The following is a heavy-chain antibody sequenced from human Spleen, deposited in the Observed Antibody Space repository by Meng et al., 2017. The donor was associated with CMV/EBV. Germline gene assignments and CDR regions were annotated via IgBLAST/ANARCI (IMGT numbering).Heavy chain of an antibody. CDR3: ARVPAWGIAAAGPYY. V-gene: IGHV4-34*01. CDR1: GGSVDGNC. CDR2: INHSGST. Sequence: VYGGSVDGNCGGLSRQPPGEGLEWIEGINHSGSTNYNPSLKSRVTISVDTSKNQFSLKLSSVTAADTAVYYCARVPAWGIAAAGPYYWGQGTLVTVSS. D-gene: IGHD6-13*01. J-gene: IGHJ4*02.